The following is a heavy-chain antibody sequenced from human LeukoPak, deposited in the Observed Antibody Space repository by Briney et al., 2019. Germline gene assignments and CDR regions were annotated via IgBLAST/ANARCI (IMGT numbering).Heavy chain of an antibody. V-gene: IGHV3-33*01. CDR2: IWYDGSNK. CDR3: ARDEAEYYFDY. CDR1: GFTFSSYG. J-gene: IGHJ4*02. Sequence: GGSLRLSCAASGFTFSSYGMHWVRQAPGKGLEWVAVIWYDGSNKYYADSVKGRFTISRDNSKNTLYLQMNSLRAEDTAVYYCARDEAEYYFDYWGQGTLVTVSS.